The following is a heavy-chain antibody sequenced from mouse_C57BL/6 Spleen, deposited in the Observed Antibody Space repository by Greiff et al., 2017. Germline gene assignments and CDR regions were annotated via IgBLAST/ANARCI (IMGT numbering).Heavy chain of an antibody. J-gene: IGHJ3*01. V-gene: IGHV3-6*01. Sequence: ESGPGLVKPSQSLSLTCSVTGYSITSGYYWNWIRQFPGNKLEWMGYISYDGSNNYNPSLKNRISITRDTSKNQFFLKLNSVTTEDTATYNCARDNSVSGCFAHRGQGSLGTVSA. D-gene: IGHD2-12*01. CDR3: ARDNSVSGCFAH. CDR1: GYSITSGYY. CDR2: ISYDGSN.